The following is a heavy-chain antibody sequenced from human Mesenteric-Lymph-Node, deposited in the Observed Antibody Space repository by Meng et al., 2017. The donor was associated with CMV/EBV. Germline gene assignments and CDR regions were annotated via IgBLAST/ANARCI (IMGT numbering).Heavy chain of an antibody. CDR3: ARHDSGYDY. V-gene: IGHV5-51*01. J-gene: IGHJ4*02. CDR1: RYTFPTYW. Sequence: SCKGSRYTFPTYWLGWVRQMPGNGLEWMGIIYPGDSDTRYSPSFQGQVTISADKSITTAYLQWSSLKDSDTAMYYCARHDSGYDYWGQGTLVTVSS. CDR2: IYPGDSDT. D-gene: IGHD5-12*01.